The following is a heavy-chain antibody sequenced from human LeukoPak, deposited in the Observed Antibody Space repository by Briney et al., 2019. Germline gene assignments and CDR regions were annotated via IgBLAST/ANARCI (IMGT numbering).Heavy chain of an antibody. V-gene: IGHV4-34*01. CDR2: IYYSGST. Sequence: SETLSVTCAVYGGSFSGYYWSWIRQPPGKGLEWIGSIYYSGSTYYNPSLKSRVTISVDTSKDQFSLKLSSVTAADTAVYYCARGRGDYVWGSYRYYFDYWGQGTLVTVSS. D-gene: IGHD3-16*02. CDR1: GGSFSGYY. J-gene: IGHJ4*02. CDR3: ARGRGDYVWGSYRYYFDY.